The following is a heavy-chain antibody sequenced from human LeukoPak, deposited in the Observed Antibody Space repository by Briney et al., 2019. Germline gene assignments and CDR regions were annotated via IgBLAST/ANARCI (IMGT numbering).Heavy chain of an antibody. CDR1: GFTFSSYA. J-gene: IGHJ4*02. CDR3: ARVSGYYAD. V-gene: IGHV3-64*01. Sequence: GGSLRLSCAASGFTFSSYAMHWVRQAPGKGLEYVSAISSNGGSTYYAISVKGRFTISRDNSKNTLYLQMGSLRAEDMAVYYCARVSGYYADWGQGTLVTVSS. D-gene: IGHD3-22*01. CDR2: ISSNGGST.